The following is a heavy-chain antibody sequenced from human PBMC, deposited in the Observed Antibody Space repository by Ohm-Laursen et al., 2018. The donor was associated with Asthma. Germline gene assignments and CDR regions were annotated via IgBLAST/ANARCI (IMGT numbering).Heavy chain of an antibody. CDR2: IIPIFGTA. CDR1: GGTFSSYA. D-gene: IGHD3-22*01. Sequence: SSVKVSCKASGGTFSSYAISWVRQAPGQGLEWMGGIIPIFGTANYAQKFQGRVTITADESTSTAYMELSSLRSEDTAVYYCARGGYYYDSSGYYQDWYFDLWGRGTLVTVSS. J-gene: IGHJ2*01. CDR3: ARGGYYYDSSGYYQDWYFDL. V-gene: IGHV1-69*01.